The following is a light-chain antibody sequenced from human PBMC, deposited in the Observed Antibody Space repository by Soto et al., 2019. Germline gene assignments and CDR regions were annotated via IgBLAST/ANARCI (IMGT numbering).Light chain of an antibody. CDR1: QSLVHSNGNTY. J-gene: IGKJ1*01. V-gene: IGKV2-24*01. CDR3: MQGTRSPWT. CDR2: KIS. Sequence: DIVLTQPPLSSPGTLGQPASISCKSSQSLVHSNGNTYLSWLQQRPGQPPRLLIYKISNRFSGVPDRCSGSGAGTDFTLKISRVEAEEVGVYYSMQGTRSPWTFGQGTKVEIK.